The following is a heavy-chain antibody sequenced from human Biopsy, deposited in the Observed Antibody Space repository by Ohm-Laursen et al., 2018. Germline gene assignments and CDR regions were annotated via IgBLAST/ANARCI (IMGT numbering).Heavy chain of an antibody. CDR1: GGSFTGYY. CDR3: ARESDSSGYYYRDY. V-gene: IGHV4-34*01. CDR2: INHSGST. D-gene: IGHD3-22*01. Sequence: SDTLSLTCAVCGGSFTGYYWSWIRQPPGKGLEWIGEINHSGSTNYNPSLKSRVTISLDTSKNQLSLKLSSVTAADTAVYYCARESDSSGYYYRDYWGQGTLVTVSS. J-gene: IGHJ4*02.